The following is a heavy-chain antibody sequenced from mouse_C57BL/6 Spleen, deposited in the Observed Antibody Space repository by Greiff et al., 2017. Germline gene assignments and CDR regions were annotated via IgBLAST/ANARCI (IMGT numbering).Heavy chain of an antibody. CDR3: GNYGSSPFAY. V-gene: IGHV1-81*01. J-gene: IGHJ3*01. Sequence: ESGAELARPGASVKLSCKASGYTFTSYGISWVKQRTGQGLEWIGEIYPRSGNTYYNEKFKGKATLTADKSSSTAYMELRSLTSEDSAVYFCGNYGSSPFAYWGQGTLVTVSA. CDR2: IYPRSGNT. D-gene: IGHD1-1*01. CDR1: GYTFTSYG.